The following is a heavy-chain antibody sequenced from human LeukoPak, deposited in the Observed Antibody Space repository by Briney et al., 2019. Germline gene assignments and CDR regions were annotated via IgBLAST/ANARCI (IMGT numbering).Heavy chain of an antibody. CDR1: GFTFSSYA. CDR3: ANQVPGGLLGY. Sequence: QSGGSLRLSCAASGFTFSSYAMSWVRQAPGKGLEWVSAITGGGGSTYYADSVKGRFTVSRDNSKSTLYLQMNSLRAEDTAVYFCANQVPGGLLGYWGQGTLVTVSS. D-gene: IGHD6-19*01. J-gene: IGHJ4*02. CDR2: ITGGGGST. V-gene: IGHV3-23*01.